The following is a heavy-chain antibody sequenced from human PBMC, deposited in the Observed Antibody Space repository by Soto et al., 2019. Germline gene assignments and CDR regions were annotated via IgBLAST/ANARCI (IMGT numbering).Heavy chain of an antibody. CDR2: ISYDGSNK. V-gene: IGHV3-30-3*01. Sequence: QVQLVESGGGVVQPGRSLRLSCAASGFTFSSYAMHWVRQAPGKGLEWVAVISYDGSNKYYADSVKGRFTISRDNSKNTLYLQMNSLRAEDTAVYYCARDGVYYDSSGYYFGSSGGMDVWGQGTTVTVSS. D-gene: IGHD3-22*01. CDR3: ARDGVYYDSSGYYFGSSGGMDV. J-gene: IGHJ6*02. CDR1: GFTFSSYA.